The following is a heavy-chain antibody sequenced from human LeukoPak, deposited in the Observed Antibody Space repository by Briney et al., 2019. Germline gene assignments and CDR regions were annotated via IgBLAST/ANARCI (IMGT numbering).Heavy chain of an antibody. V-gene: IGHV4-39*01. CDR2: ISYGGNT. Sequence: PSETLSLTCTVSGGSISSSSYYWGWIRQPPGKGLEWIGSISYGGNTYYNPSLKSRVTISVDTSKNQFSLQLTSVTAADTAVYYCARRRSGSYWEYFQHWGQGTLVTASS. CDR3: ARRRSGSYWEYFQH. CDR1: GGSISSSSYY. J-gene: IGHJ1*01. D-gene: IGHD1-26*01.